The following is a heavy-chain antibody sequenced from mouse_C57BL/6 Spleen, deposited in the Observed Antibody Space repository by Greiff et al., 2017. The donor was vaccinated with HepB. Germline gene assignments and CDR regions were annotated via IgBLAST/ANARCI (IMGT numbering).Heavy chain of an antibody. D-gene: IGHD2-3*01. CDR2: ISYDGSN. CDR1: GYSITSGYY. Sequence: EVKLQESGPGLVKPSQSLSLTCSVTGYSITSGYYWNWIRQFPGNKLEWMGYISYDGSNNYNPSLKNRISITRDTSKNQFFLKLNSVTTEDTATYYCARGEDGYYHSRYWYFDVWGTGTTVTVSS. J-gene: IGHJ1*03. CDR3: ARGEDGYYHSRYWYFDV. V-gene: IGHV3-6*01.